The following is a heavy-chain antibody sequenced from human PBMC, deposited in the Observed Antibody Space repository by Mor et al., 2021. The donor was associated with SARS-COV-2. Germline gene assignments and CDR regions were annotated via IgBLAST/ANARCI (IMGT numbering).Heavy chain of an antibody. D-gene: IGHD6-19*01. CDR3: ATNGWYPFDN. V-gene: IGHV1-2*02. Sequence: IHWVRQAPGQGLEWMGWLNTNTGAANYAQSFQGRVTMTSDTSITTAFMVLTSLRSNDTAVYYCATNGWYPFDNWGLGTLVTVS. CDR2: LNTNTGAA. J-gene: IGHJ4*02.